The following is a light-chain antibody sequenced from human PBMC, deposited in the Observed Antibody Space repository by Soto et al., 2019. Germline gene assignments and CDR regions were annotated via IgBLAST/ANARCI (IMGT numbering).Light chain of an antibody. V-gene: IGKV3D-20*02. Sequence: EIVLTQSPGTLSLSPGERATLSCRASRDVSSNYLAWYQQKPGQAPRLLIYGASGRATGIPARFSGSGSETDFTLTISRLEPEDFAVYYCQQRSNIFTFGPGTKVDIK. CDR3: QQRSNIFT. J-gene: IGKJ3*01. CDR1: RDVSSNY. CDR2: GAS.